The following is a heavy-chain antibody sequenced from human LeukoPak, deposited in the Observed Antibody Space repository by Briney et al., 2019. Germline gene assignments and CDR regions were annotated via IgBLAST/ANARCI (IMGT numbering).Heavy chain of an antibody. CDR3: ARRGDAEDY. J-gene: IGHJ4*02. D-gene: IGHD3-10*01. V-gene: IGHV4-59*08. CDR2: IYYSGST. CDR1: GGSISSYY. Sequence: SETLSLTCTASGGSISSYYWSWLRQPPGKGLEWIGYIYYSGSTNYNPSLKSRVTISVDTSKNQFSLKLSSVTAADTAVYYCARRGDAEDYWGQGTLVTVSS.